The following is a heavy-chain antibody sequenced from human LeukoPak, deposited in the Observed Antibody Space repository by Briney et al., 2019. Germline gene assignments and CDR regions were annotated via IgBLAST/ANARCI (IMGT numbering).Heavy chain of an antibody. J-gene: IGHJ5*02. CDR2: IYTSGST. D-gene: IGHD2-2*01. CDR3: ARGRRYCSSTSCYPPNWFDP. Sequence: SETLSLTCTVSGGSISSGSYYWSWIRQPAGKGLEWIGRIYTSGSTNYNPSLKSRVTISVDTSKNQFSLKLSSVTAADTAVYYCARGRRYCSSTSCYPPNWFDPWGQGTLVTVSS. CDR1: GGSISSGSYY. V-gene: IGHV4-61*02.